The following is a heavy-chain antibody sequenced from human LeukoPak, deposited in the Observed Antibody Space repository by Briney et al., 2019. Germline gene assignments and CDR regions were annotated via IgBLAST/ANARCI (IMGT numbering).Heavy chain of an antibody. J-gene: IGHJ4*02. CDR3: ARDSSGWKFLDY. CDR2: ISSSGRTI. Sequence: GGSLRLSCAASGFTFSNYEMNWVRQAPGKGLEWVSYISSSGRTIYYADSVKGRFTISRDNAKNSLYLQMNSLRDEDTAVYYCARDSSGWKFLDYWGQGTLVTVSS. V-gene: IGHV3-48*03. CDR1: GFTFSNYE. D-gene: IGHD6-19*01.